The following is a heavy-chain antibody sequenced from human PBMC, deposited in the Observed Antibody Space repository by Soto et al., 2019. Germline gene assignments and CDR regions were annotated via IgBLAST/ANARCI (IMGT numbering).Heavy chain of an antibody. CDR2: IGGSGRTT. Sequence: EVQLLESGGGLVQPGGSLSLSCAASAFTFNNYAMSWVRQAPGKGLEWVSGIGGSGRTTYYADSVKGRFTISRDNSNNTLFLQMNSLRAEDTAVYYCAKWTDTVVEAALAGGAFDIWGQGTMVTVSS. J-gene: IGHJ3*02. V-gene: IGHV3-23*01. D-gene: IGHD2-2*01. CDR1: AFTFNNYA. CDR3: AKWTDTVVEAALAGGAFDI.